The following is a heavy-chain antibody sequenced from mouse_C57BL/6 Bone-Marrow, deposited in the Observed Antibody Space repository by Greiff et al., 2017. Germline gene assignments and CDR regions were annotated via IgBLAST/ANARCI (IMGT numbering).Heavy chain of an antibody. CDR3: AREGDGY. Sequence: EVKLQESGPGLVKPSQSLSLTCSVTGYSITSGYYWNWIRQFPGNKLEWMGYISYDGSNNYNPSLKNRISITRDTSKNQFFLKLNSVTTEDTATYYCAREGDGYWGQGTTLTVSS. D-gene: IGHD2-3*01. CDR2: ISYDGSN. J-gene: IGHJ2*01. CDR1: GYSITSGYY. V-gene: IGHV3-6*01.